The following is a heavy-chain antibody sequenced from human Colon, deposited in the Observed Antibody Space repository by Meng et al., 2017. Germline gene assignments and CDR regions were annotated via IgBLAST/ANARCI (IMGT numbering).Heavy chain of an antibody. J-gene: IGHJ4*02. D-gene: IGHD1-26*01. CDR3: ATLVRGTGTDY. CDR2: IKPDGSET. Sequence: GESLKISCTPSGFIIANNWMGWVRHVPGKGLECLANIKPDGSETYYVDSVRGRFTISRDNAKNSLYLQMNSLRAEDTAVYYCATLVRGTGTDYWGQGTLVTVSS. V-gene: IGHV3-7*01. CDR1: GFIIANNW.